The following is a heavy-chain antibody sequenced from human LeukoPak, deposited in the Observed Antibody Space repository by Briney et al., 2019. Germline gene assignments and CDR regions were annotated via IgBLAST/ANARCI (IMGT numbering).Heavy chain of an antibody. CDR3: ARAGYCSSTSCYYGMDV. D-gene: IGHD2-2*01. CDR2: ISSSSSYI. V-gene: IGHV3-21*01. CDR1: GFTFSSYS. Sequence: GGSLRLSCAASGFTFSSYSMNWVRQAPGKGLEWVSSISSSSSYIYYADSVKGRFTISRDNAKNSLYLQMNSLRAEDTAVYYCARAGYCSSTSCYYGMDVWGQGTTVTVSS. J-gene: IGHJ6*02.